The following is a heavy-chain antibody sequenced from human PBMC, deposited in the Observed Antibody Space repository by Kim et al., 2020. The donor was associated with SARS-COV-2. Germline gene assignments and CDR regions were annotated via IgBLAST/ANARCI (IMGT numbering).Heavy chain of an antibody. CDR1: GFTFNSYA. Sequence: GGSLRLSCAASGFTFNSYAMSWVRQAPGKGLEWVSGIRDSGGSTKYAESVKGRFSISRDNSKNTLYLQMDNLRAEDTAVYYCAKVTSGSSGWFEYFQRWGQGTLVTVSS. CDR3: AKVTSGSSGWFEYFQR. CDR2: IRDSGGST. D-gene: IGHD6-19*01. J-gene: IGHJ1*01. V-gene: IGHV3-23*01.